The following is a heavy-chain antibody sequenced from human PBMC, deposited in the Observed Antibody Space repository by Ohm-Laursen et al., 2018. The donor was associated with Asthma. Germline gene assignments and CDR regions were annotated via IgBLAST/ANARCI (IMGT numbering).Heavy chain of an antibody. CDR1: GFTFDDYA. D-gene: IGHD3-22*01. Sequence: RSLRLSCPASGFTFDDYAMHWVRQAPGKGLEWVSGISWNSGSIGYADSVKGRFTISRDNAKNSLYLQMNSLRAEDTALYYCAKDKSKYYDSSGYYSGVFDYWGQGTLVTVSS. J-gene: IGHJ4*02. CDR2: ISWNSGSI. V-gene: IGHV3-9*01. CDR3: AKDKSKYYDSSGYYSGVFDY.